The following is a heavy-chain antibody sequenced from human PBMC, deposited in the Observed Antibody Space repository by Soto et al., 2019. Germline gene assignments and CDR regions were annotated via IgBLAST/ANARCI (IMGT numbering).Heavy chain of an antibody. CDR3: AHITIFGVVISGGLGMDV. D-gene: IGHD3-3*01. Sequence: EVQLLESGGGLVQPGGSLRLSCAASGFTFSSYAMSWVRQAPGKGLEWVSAISGSGGSTYYADSVKGRFTISRDNSKNTLYLQMNSLRAEDTAVYYCAHITIFGVVISGGLGMDVWGQGTTVTVSS. J-gene: IGHJ6*02. V-gene: IGHV3-23*01. CDR2: ISGSGGST. CDR1: GFTFSSYA.